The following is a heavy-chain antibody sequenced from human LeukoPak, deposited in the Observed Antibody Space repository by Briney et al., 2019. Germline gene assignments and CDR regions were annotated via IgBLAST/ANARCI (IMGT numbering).Heavy chain of an antibody. Sequence: ASVKVSCKVSGYTLTELSMHWVRQAPGQGLEWMGIINPSGGSTSYAQKFQGRVTMTRDMSTSTVYMELSSLRSEDTAVYYCARDLRGAARPLFDYWGQGTLVTVSS. J-gene: IGHJ4*02. CDR1: GYTLTELS. CDR3: ARDLRGAARPLFDY. D-gene: IGHD6-6*01. CDR2: INPSGGST. V-gene: IGHV1-46*01.